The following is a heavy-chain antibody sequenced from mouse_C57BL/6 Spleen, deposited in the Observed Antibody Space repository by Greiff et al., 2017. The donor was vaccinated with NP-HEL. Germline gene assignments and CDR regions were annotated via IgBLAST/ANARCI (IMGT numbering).Heavy chain of an antibody. CDR3: ARSYDGYYEGVFAY. J-gene: IGHJ3*01. D-gene: IGHD2-3*01. CDR2: INPYNGGT. Sequence: DVKLQESGPVLVKPGASVKMSCKASGYTFTDYYMNWVKQSHGKSLEWIGVINPYNGGTSYNQKFKGKATLTVDKSSSTAYMELNSLTSEDSAVYYCARSYDGYYEGVFAYWGQGTLVTVSA. CDR1: GYTFTDYY. V-gene: IGHV1-19*01.